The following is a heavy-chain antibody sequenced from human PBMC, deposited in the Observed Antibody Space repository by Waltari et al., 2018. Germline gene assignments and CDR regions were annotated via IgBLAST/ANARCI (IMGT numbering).Heavy chain of an antibody. D-gene: IGHD6-6*01. CDR2: IYYSGST. V-gene: IGHV4-39*01. CDR1: GGSISSSSYY. J-gene: IGHJ6*03. CDR3: ARLPYSSSHYYYYYMDV. Sequence: QLQLQESGPGLVKPSETLSLTCTVSGGSISSSSYYWGWIRQPPGQGLEWIGSIYYSGSTYYNPSLKSRVTISVDTSKNQFSLKLSSVTAADTAVYYCARLPYSSSHYYYYYMDVWGNGTTVTVSS.